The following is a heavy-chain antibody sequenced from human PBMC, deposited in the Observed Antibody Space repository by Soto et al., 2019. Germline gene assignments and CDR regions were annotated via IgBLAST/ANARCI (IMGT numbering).Heavy chain of an antibody. J-gene: IGHJ4*02. CDR2: ISYDGSNK. CDR1: GFNFNTYA. D-gene: IGHD3-22*01. Sequence: GGSLRLSCAASGFNFNTYAMHWVRQAPGKGLEWVALISYDGSNKYYADSVKGRFTISRDDSKNTLYLQMNSLRADDTAIYYCARDRSMIVVVPGYWGQGTLVTV. V-gene: IGHV3-30-3*01. CDR3: ARDRSMIVVVPGY.